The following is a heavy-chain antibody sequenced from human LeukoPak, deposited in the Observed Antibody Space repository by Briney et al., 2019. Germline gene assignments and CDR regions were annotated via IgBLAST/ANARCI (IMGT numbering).Heavy chain of an antibody. J-gene: IGHJ4*02. CDR3: AREKQSSGWYVPNYLDY. CDR2: IYTSGST. V-gene: IGHV4-4*07. D-gene: IGHD6-19*01. Sequence: PSETLSLTCTVSGGSISSYYWSWIRQPAGKGLEWTGRIYTSGSTNYNPSLKSRVTMSVDTSKNQFSLKLSSVTAADTAVYYCAREKQSSGWYVPNYLDYWGQGTLVTVSS. CDR1: GGSISSYY.